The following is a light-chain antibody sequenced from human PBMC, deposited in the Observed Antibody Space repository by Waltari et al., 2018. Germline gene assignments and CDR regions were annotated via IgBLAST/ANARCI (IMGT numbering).Light chain of an antibody. CDR1: SSNIGNNY. CDR3: GTWDSSLSGAV. CDR2: ENT. V-gene: IGLV1-51*02. Sequence: QSVLTQPPSVSAAPGQRVTISCSGGSSNIGNNYVSWYRQFPGTAPKLLIYENTERPSGIPGRFSGSQSGTSATLDSTGLQAGDEADYYCGTWDSSLSGAVFGGGTHLTVL. J-gene: IGLJ7*01.